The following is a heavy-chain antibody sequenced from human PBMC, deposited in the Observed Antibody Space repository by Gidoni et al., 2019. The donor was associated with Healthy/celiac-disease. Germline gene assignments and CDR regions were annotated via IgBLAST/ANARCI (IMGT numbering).Heavy chain of an antibody. CDR3: AKTITFGGVSPFDY. CDR2: ISGSGGSK. D-gene: IGHD3-16*01. V-gene: IGHV3-23*01. J-gene: IGHJ4*02. CDR1: GFTFSSYA. Sequence: VQLLESGGGLVQPGGSLRLSCAASGFTFSSYAMSWVRQAPGKGLEWVSAISGSGGSKYYADSVKGRFSISRDNSKNTLYLQMNSLRAEDTAVYYCAKTITFGGVSPFDYWGQGTLVTVSS.